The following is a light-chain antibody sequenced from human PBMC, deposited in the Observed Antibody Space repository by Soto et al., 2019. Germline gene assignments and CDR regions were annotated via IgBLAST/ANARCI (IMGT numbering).Light chain of an antibody. CDR2: DAS. CDR1: QSVSSSY. J-gene: IGKJ5*01. V-gene: IGKV3D-20*02. CDR3: QQRSNWPT. Sequence: EIVLTQSPGTLPSSPGERSTLCCRASQSVSSSYLAWYQQKPGXSPXXLIYDASNRATGIPARFSGSGSGTEFTPTISSLEPEDFAVHYCQQRSNWPTFGQGTRLEIK.